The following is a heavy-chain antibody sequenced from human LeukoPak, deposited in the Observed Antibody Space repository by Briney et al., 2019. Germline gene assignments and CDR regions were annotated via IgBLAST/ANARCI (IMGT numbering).Heavy chain of an antibody. CDR2: IYTSGST. CDR3: ARDLIKGARFDP. D-gene: IGHD3-16*01. V-gene: IGHV4-61*02. Sequence: PSETLSLTCTVSGGSISSGSYYWSWIRQPAGKGLEWIGRIYTSGSTNYNPSLKSRVTISVDTSKNQFSLKLSSVTAADTAVYYCARDLIKGARFDPWGQGTLVTSPQ. J-gene: IGHJ5*02. CDR1: GGSISSGSYY.